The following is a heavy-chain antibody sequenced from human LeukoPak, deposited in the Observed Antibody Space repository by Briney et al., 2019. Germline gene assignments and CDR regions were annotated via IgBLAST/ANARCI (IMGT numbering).Heavy chain of an antibody. D-gene: IGHD1-26*01. J-gene: IGHJ4*02. CDR1: GYIFTDYY. CDR3: ARDPSGSYYFPDY. V-gene: IGHV1-69*04. CDR2: IIPILGIA. Sequence: ASVKVSCKASGYIFTDYYMHWVRQAPGQGLEWMGRIIPILGIANYAQKFQGRVTITADKSTSTAYMELSSLRSEDTAVYYCARDPSGSYYFPDYWGQGTLVTVSS.